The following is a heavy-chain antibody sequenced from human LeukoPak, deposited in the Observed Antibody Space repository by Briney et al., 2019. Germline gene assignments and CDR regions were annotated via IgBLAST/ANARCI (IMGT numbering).Heavy chain of an antibody. V-gene: IGHV4-30-2*02. D-gene: IGHD6-13*01. CDR1: GGSISSGGYS. Sequence: SETLSLTCAVSGGSISSGGYSWSWIRQPPGKGLEWIGYIYHSGSTYYNPSLKSRVTISVDRSKNQFSLKLSSVTAADTAVYYCARSLGYSDTWYNYWGQGTLVTVSS. CDR3: ARSLGYSDTWYNY. J-gene: IGHJ4*02. CDR2: IYHSGST.